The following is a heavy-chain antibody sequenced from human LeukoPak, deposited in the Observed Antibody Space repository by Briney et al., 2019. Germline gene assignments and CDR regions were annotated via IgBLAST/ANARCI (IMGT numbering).Heavy chain of an antibody. V-gene: IGHV3-64D*06. Sequence: GGSLRLSCAASGFNFRNYPMHWVRQAPGKGLEYVSAIGGNGDTTYYEDSVKGRVTISRDNYKTTLYLQLSSLRVEDTAVYYCVKDEGYCSSVSCSPSYWGQGTLVTVSS. D-gene: IGHD2-2*01. CDR3: VKDEGYCSSVSCSPSY. CDR1: GFNFRNYP. J-gene: IGHJ4*02. CDR2: IGGNGDTT.